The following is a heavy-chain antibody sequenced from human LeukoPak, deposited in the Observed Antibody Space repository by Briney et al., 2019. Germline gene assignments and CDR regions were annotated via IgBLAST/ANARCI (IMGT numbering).Heavy chain of an antibody. V-gene: IGHV3-33*01. Sequence: PGRSLRLSCAASGFTFSSYGMHWVRQAPGKGLEWVAVIWYDGSNKYYADSVKGRFTISRDNSKNTLYLQMNSLRAEDTAVYYCARGKLHPGLLRFLEWSPYYYYGMDVWGQGTTVTVSS. CDR2: IWYDGSNK. CDR1: GFTFSSYG. D-gene: IGHD3-3*01. CDR3: ARGKLHPGLLRFLEWSPYYYYGMDV. J-gene: IGHJ6*02.